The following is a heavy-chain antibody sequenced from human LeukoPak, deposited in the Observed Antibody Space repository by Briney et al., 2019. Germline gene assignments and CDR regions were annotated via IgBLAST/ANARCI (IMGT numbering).Heavy chain of an antibody. CDR2: NYPGDSNT. V-gene: IGHV5-51*01. D-gene: IGHD2-2*01. J-gene: IGHJ6*02. CDR1: GYSFTSYW. CDR3: ARAVVPAAGCYYYGMDV. Sequence: GESLKISCKGSGYSFTSYWIGWGRQMPGKGLGWVGINYPGDSNTRYSPSFQGQVTISADKSISTAYLQLSSLKASDTAMYYCARAVVPAAGCYYYGMDVWGQGTTVTVSS.